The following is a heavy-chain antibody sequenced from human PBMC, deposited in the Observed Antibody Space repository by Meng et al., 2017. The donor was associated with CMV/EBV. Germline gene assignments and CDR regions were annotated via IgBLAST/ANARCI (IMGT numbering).Heavy chain of an antibody. D-gene: IGHD6-19*01. J-gene: IGHJ4*02. CDR2: IYYSGST. CDR3: ARDNRIAVADIFDY. CDR1: GGSISSSSYY. Sequence: SETLSLTCTVSGGSISSSSYYWGWIRQPPGKGLEWIGSIYYSGSTYYNLSLKSRVTISVDTSKNQFSLKLSSVTAADTAVYYCARDNRIAVADIFDYWGQGTLVTVSS. V-gene: IGHV4-39*07.